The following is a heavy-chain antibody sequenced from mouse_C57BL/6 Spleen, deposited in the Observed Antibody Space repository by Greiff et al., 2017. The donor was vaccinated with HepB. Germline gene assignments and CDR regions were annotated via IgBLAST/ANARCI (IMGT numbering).Heavy chain of an antibody. Sequence: EVKLVESGGGLVQPGASLRLSCAASGFTFNDYQMSWVRQAPGKAPEWLALIRNKANGYTTEYTESVKGRFTISRVNSQNILYLQMNTLRAEDSATYYCVKAVSSGSSYTWFAYWGQGTLVTVSA. CDR2: IRNKANGYTT. V-gene: IGHV7-4*01. CDR3: VKAVSSGSSYTWFAY. J-gene: IGHJ3*01. CDR1: GFTFNDYQ. D-gene: IGHD1-1*01.